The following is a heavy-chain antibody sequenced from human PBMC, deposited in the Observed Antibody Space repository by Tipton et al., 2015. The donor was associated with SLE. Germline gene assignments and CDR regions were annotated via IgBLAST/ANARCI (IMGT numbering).Heavy chain of an antibody. J-gene: IGHJ4*02. D-gene: IGHD3-22*01. CDR1: GFTFDDFA. CDR2: ISWNSGSI. V-gene: IGHV3-9*01. CDR3: AKDGNYYYDSSGISFDY. Sequence: SLRLSCAASGFTFDDFAMHWVRQAPGKGLEWVSGISWNSGSIGYADSVKGRFTISRDNAKNSLYLQMNTLRAEDTALYYCAKDGNYYYDSSGISFDYWGQGTLVTASS.